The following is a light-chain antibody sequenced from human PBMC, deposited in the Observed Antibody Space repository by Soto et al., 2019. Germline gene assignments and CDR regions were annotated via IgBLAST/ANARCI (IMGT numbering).Light chain of an antibody. CDR3: QSYDGSLSGSYV. CDR2: GNS. Sequence: QSVLTQPPSVSGAPGQRVTISCTGSSSSIGAGYDVHWYQQLPGTAPKLLIYGNSNRPSGVPDRFSGSKSGTSASLAITGLQAEDEADYYCQSYDGSLSGSYVFGTGTKVTVL. CDR1: SSSIGAGYD. V-gene: IGLV1-40*01. J-gene: IGLJ1*01.